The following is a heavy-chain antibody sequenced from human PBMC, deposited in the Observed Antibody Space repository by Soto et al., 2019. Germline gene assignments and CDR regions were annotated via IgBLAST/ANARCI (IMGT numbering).Heavy chain of an antibody. CDR1: GVTISTYY. CDR3: VREQYTGYGNAIDH. CDR2: NYHSGTT. Sequence: SETLSLTCAVSGVTISTYYWSWIRQPPGKGLEWIGYNYHSGTTNYNPSLKSRVTISVDTSKNKFSLRLTSVTAEDTAIYYCVREQYTGYGNAIDHWGQGTLVTVSP. V-gene: IGHV4-59*01. D-gene: IGHD5-12*01. J-gene: IGHJ4*02.